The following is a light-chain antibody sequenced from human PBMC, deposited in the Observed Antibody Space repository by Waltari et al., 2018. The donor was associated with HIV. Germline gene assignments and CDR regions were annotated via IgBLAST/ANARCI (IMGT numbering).Light chain of an antibody. CDR3: QSYDSSLSGSYV. CDR2: GST. Sequence: QSVLTQPPSVSGAPGQRVTISCTGRSSNIGAGYDVHGYQQLPGTAPKPLIFGSTNRPSGVPDRFSGSKSGTSASLAITGLQAEDEADYYCQSYDSSLSGSYVFGTGTKVTVL. CDR1: SSNIGAGYD. J-gene: IGLJ1*01. V-gene: IGLV1-40*01.